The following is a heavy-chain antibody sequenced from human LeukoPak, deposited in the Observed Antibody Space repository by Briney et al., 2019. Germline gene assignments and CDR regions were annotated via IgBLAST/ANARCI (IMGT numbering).Heavy chain of an antibody. CDR3: ARDNASLRIVGMHDAFDI. CDR2: VYTTGST. J-gene: IGHJ3*02. D-gene: IGHD2/OR15-2a*01. Sequence: SQTLSLTCTVSGGSISDGTYYWSWIRQPAGKGLEWIGRVYTTGSTNYNPSLKSRVTISLDTSKNQFSLKLTSVTAADTAVYYCARDNASLRIVGMHDAFDIWGRGTMVTVSS. V-gene: IGHV4-61*02. CDR1: GGSISDGTYY.